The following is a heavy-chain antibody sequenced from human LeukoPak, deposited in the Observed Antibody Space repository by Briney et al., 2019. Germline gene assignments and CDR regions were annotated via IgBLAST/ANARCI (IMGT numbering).Heavy chain of an antibody. CDR2: ISSSSSYI. D-gene: IGHD5-18*01. J-gene: IGHJ4*02. Sequence: GGSLRLSCAVSGFTFSSYAMSWVSQAPGKGLEWVSSISSSSSYIYYADSVKGRFTISRDNAKNSLYLQMNSLRAEDTAVYYCARVPPYSYGYFDYWGQGTLVTVSS. V-gene: IGHV3-21*01. CDR1: GFTFSSYA. CDR3: ARVPPYSYGYFDY.